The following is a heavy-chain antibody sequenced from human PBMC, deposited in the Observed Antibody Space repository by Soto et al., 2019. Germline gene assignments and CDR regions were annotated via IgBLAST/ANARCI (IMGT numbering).Heavy chain of an antibody. Sequence: QVQLQESGPGLVRPSQTLSLTCTVSGGSISSGDYYWTWIRQPPGKGPEWIGYIYYSGTAYYNPSLKSRVTLSVDMSKNQFSLKLTSVTAADTAVYYCARGSAYYASGSPLGWFDPWGQGTLVTVSS. CDR2: IYYSGTA. V-gene: IGHV4-30-4*01. CDR1: GGSISSGDYY. CDR3: ARGSAYYASGSPLGWFDP. D-gene: IGHD3-10*01. J-gene: IGHJ5*02.